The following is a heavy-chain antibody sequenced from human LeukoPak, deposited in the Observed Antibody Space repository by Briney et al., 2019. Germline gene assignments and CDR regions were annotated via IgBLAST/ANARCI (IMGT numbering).Heavy chain of an antibody. CDR3: ATSTGSSNLGF. V-gene: IGHV4-39*01. Sequence: PSESLSLTCTVSGCSISSSSYYWGWIRQPPGKGLEWIGSIYYSGSTYYNPSLKSRITISVDTSKNLFSLKLRFVTAADMAVYYCATSTGSSNLGFWGQGTLVTVSS. CDR1: GCSISSSSYY. CDR2: IYYSGST. J-gene: IGHJ4*02. D-gene: IGHD6-13*01.